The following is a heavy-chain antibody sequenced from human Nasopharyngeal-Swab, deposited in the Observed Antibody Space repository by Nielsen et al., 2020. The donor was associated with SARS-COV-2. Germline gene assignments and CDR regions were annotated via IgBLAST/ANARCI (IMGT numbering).Heavy chain of an antibody. CDR2: INHSGST. CDR3: ARGGVCTNGVCYTAYYYYGMDV. Sequence: SETLSLTCAVYGGSFSGYYWSWIRQPPGKGLEWIGEINHSGSTNYNPSLKSRVTISVDTSKNQFSLKLSSVTAADTAVYYCARGGVCTNGVCYTAYYYYGMDVWGQGTTFTVSS. D-gene: IGHD2-8*01. J-gene: IGHJ6*02. CDR1: GGSFSGYY. V-gene: IGHV4-34*01.